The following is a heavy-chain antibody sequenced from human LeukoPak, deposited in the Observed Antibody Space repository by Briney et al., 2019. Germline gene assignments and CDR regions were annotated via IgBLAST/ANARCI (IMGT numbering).Heavy chain of an antibody. CDR1: GFTFSSYA. J-gene: IGHJ4*02. CDR2: ISGSGGST. V-gene: IGHV3-23*01. D-gene: IGHD2-15*01. Sequence: GGSLRLSCAASGFTFSSYAMSWVRQAPGKGLEWVSAISGSGGSTYYADSVKGRFTISRENSKNTLYLQMTSLRAEDTAVYYCAKATGDIVVVVAATFGFDYWGQGTLVTVSS. CDR3: AKATGDIVVVVAATFGFDY.